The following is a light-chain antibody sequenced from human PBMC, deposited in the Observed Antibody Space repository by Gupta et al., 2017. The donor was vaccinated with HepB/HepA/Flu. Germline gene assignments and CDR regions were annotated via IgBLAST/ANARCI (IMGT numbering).Light chain of an antibody. V-gene: IGKV3-11*01. J-gene: IGKJ4*01. CDR1: QSVSSY. CDR3: QQRLTWPIT. Sequence: EIVLTQSPATLSLSPGEGATLSCRASQSVSSYFAWYQQRPGQAPRLLIYDASNRATGIPARFSGSGSGTDFTLTISSLEPEDSAVYYCQQRLTWPITFGGGTKVEIK. CDR2: DAS.